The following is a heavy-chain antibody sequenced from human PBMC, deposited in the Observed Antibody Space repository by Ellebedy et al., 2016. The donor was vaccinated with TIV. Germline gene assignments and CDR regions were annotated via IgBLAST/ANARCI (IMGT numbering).Heavy chain of an antibody. J-gene: IGHJ4*02. D-gene: IGHD4-17*01. CDR1: GYRFSSYG. CDR2: IWSDGSQE. CDR3: ARAGGANGDDLDS. V-gene: IGHV3-33*08. Sequence: GGSLRLXXTASGYRFSSYGMHWVRQAPGKGLEWVAVIWSDGSQEYYGDSVKGRFTISRDHSKNTLYLQMNSLRVEDTAVYYCARAGGANGDDLDSWGQGTLVTVAS.